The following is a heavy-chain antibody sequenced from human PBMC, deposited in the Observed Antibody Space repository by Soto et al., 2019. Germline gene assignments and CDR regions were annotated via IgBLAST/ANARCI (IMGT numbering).Heavy chain of an antibody. V-gene: IGHV4-30-4*01. CDR3: ARGRYCLTGRCFPNWFDS. CDR2: IYKSTTT. Sequence: QVHLLESGPGLVKPSQTLSLTCSVSGDSISTVDYFWAWIRQPPGQALEYIGYIYKSTTTYYNPSFESRVAPSLDTSKRQFSLNVNPVTAADTAVYFCARGRYCLTGRCFPNWFDSWGQGTLVTVSS. D-gene: IGHD2-15*01. CDR1: GDSISTVDYF. J-gene: IGHJ5*01.